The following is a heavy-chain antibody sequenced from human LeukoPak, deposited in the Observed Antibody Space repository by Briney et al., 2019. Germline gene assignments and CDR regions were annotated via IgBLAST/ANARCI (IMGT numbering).Heavy chain of an antibody. D-gene: IGHD3-9*01. J-gene: IGHJ5*02. V-gene: IGHV3-48*02. Sequence: GGSLRLSCAASGFTFSSYSMNWVRQPPGKGLEWVAYISSSSSTIYYADSVKGRFTISRDNAKNSLYLQMNSLRDEDTAVYYCASVRGYFEAFDPWGQGTLVTVSS. CDR3: ASVRGYFEAFDP. CDR2: ISSSSSTI. CDR1: GFTFSSYS.